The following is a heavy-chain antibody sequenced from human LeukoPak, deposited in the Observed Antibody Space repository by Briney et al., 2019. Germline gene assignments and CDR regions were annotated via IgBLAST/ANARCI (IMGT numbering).Heavy chain of an antibody. CDR1: GFTSSSYG. V-gene: IGHV3-30*18. CDR3: AKEVGRGIAATIALVDY. D-gene: IGHD6-13*01. Sequence: GGSLRLSCAASGFTSSSYGMHWVRQAPGKGLEWVAVISYDGSNKYYADSVKGRFTISRDNSKNTLYLQMNSLRAEDTAVYYCAKEVGRGIAATIALVDYWGQGTLVTVSS. J-gene: IGHJ4*02. CDR2: ISYDGSNK.